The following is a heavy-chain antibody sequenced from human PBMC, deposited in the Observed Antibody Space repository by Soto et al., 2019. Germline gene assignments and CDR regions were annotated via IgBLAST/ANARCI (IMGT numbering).Heavy chain of an antibody. Sequence: GESLKISCKGSGYSFTSYWIGWVRQMPGKGLEWMGIIYPGDSDTRYSPSFQGQVTISADKSISTAYLQWSSLKASDTAMYYCARTLGYCSSTSCYNNTEGNWFDPWGQGTLVTVSS. CDR3: ARTLGYCSSTSCYNNTEGNWFDP. V-gene: IGHV5-51*01. CDR1: GYSFTSYW. J-gene: IGHJ5*02. D-gene: IGHD2-2*02. CDR2: IYPGDSDT.